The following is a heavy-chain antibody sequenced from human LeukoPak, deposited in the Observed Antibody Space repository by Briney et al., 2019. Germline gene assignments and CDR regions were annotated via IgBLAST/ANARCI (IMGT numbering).Heavy chain of an antibody. CDR3: ARGAHGDVVVSGGNWFDP. D-gene: IGHD2-21*01. Sequence: GASVKVSCKASGYTFTGYYMHCVRQTPRQGLEWMGRINPNSGGTNYAQKFLGRVTMTRETSISTAYMDLSRLRADDTAVYYCARGAHGDVVVSGGNWFDPWGQGTLVTVSS. CDR1: GYTFTGYY. V-gene: IGHV1-2*06. CDR2: INPNSGGT. J-gene: IGHJ5*02.